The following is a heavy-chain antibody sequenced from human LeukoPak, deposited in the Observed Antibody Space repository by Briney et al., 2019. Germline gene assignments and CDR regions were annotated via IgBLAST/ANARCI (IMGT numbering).Heavy chain of an antibody. CDR3: ARGGNAFDI. Sequence: SETLSLTCSVSGGSISNYYWSWIRQPAGKGLEWIGRISTSGNTNCNPSLKSRVTMSVDTSKNQFSLKLSSVTAADTAVYYCARGGNAFDIWGQGTMVTVSP. V-gene: IGHV4-4*07. CDR1: GGSISNYY. CDR2: ISTSGNT. D-gene: IGHD1-26*01. J-gene: IGHJ3*02.